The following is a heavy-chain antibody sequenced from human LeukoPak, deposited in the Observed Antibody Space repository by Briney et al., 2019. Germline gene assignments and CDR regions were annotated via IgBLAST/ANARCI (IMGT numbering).Heavy chain of an antibody. CDR3: AKDSGYDSSGYQVY. Sequence: GGSLRLSCAASGFTFSSYAMSWVRQAPGKGLEWVSAISGSGGSTYYADSVKGRFTISRDNSKNTLYLQMNSLRAEDTAVYYCAKDSGYDSSGYQVYWGQGTLVTVSS. J-gene: IGHJ4*02. CDR2: ISGSGGST. D-gene: IGHD3-22*01. CDR1: GFTFSSYA. V-gene: IGHV3-23*01.